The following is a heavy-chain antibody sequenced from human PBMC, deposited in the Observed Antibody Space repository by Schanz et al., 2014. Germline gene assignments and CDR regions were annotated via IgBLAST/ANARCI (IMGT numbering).Heavy chain of an antibody. Sequence: QVQLMQSGAEVKEPGASVKVSCKASGYTFTGYYIHWVRQAPGQGFEWMGWINPLSGATDYAPTFQGRVSMTRDTSISTAYMEVTRLVSSDTAVYYCARRGPNCSNNACYHGWFDPWGQGTLVTVSS. CDR3: ARRGPNCSNNACYHGWFDP. CDR2: INPLSGAT. V-gene: IGHV1-2*02. CDR1: GYTFTGYY. D-gene: IGHD4-4*01. J-gene: IGHJ5*02.